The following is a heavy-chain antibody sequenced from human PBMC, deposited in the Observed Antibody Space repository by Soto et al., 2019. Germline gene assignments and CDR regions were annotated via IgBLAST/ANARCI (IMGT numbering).Heavy chain of an antibody. V-gene: IGHV1-2*02. Sequence: VHLVQSGAEVKKPGASLKVSCKASGYNPVDHYVHWVRQAPGQGLEWMGWINPSTGGPRYTQKFQGRVTITSDTSINTAYLEINRMNSDDTAVYFCARSIALAGTGAFDLWGQGTLVTVSS. CDR3: ARSIALAGTGAFDL. CDR2: INPSTGGP. D-gene: IGHD6-6*01. J-gene: IGHJ4*02. CDR1: GYNPVDHY.